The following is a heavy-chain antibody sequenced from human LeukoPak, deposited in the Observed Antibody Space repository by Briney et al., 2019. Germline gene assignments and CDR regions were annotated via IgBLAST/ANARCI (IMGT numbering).Heavy chain of an antibody. V-gene: IGHV3-23*01. CDR3: AKDESYFRGDPDY. J-gene: IGHJ4*02. CDR2: IGDDGGVT. Sequence: GGSLRLSRAASGFTFSSYAMSWVRQAPGKGLEWVSTIGDDGGVTYYADSVKGRFTISRDNSKGTLYLQMNSLRAEDTAVYYCAKDESYFRGDPDYWGQGTLVTVSS. D-gene: IGHD2-21*02. CDR1: GFTFSSYA.